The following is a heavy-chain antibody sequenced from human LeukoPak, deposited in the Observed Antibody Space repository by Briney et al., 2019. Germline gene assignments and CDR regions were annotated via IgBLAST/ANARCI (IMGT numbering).Heavy chain of an antibody. V-gene: IGHV1-18*01. CDR1: GYTFTSYG. D-gene: IGHD6-6*01. CDR3: ARDTPIQFSSSSHYYYGMDV. Sequence: GASVKVSCKASGYTFTSYGISWVRQAPGQGLEWMGWISAYNGNTNYAQKLQGRVTMTTDTSTSTAYMELRSLRSDDTAVYYCARDTPIQFSSSSHYYYGMDVWGQGTLVTVSS. CDR2: ISAYNGNT. J-gene: IGHJ6*02.